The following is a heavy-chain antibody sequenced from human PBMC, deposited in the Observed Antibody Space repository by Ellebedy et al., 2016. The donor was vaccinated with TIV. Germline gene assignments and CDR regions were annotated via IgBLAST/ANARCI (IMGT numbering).Heavy chain of an antibody. Sequence: SETLSLTXTVSGGSISSGDYYWSWIRQPPGKGLEWIGYIYYSGSTYYNPSLKSRVTISVDTSKNQFSLKLSSVTAADTAVYYCARGRSTMVRGVTPRGFDPWGQGTLVTVSS. CDR3: ARGRSTMVRGVTPRGFDP. J-gene: IGHJ5*02. CDR1: GGSISSGDYY. V-gene: IGHV4-30-4*01. CDR2: IYYSGST. D-gene: IGHD3-10*01.